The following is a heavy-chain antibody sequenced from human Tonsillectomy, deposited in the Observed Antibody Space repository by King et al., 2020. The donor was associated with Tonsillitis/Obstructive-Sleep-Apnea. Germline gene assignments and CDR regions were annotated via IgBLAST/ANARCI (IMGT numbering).Heavy chain of an antibody. CDR3: IRGCGPTKGAFDI. D-gene: IGHD5-12*01. V-gene: IGHV3-49*03. CDR1: GFTFGDYT. J-gene: IGHJ3*02. CDR2: IRTKAYGGTT. Sequence: EVQLVESGGGLVQPGRSLRLSCTGSGFTFGDYTVNWLRQAPGQGLEWVGFIRTKAYGGTTEYAAPVKGRFTISRDDSKSIAYLQMNSLKIEDTAVYYCIRGCGPTKGAFDIWGQGTMVTVSS.